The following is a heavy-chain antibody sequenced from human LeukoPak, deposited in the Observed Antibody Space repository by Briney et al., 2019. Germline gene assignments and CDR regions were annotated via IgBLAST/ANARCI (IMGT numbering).Heavy chain of an antibody. CDR2: IIPIFGTA. CDR3: ARDWGSYGYSYFQH. V-gene: IGHV1-69*13. Sequence: ASVKVSCKASGGTFSSYAISWVRQAPGQGLEWMGGIIPIFGTANYAQKFQGRVTITADESTSTAYMELSSLRSEDTAVYYCARDWGSYGYSYFQHWGQGTLVTVTS. D-gene: IGHD5-18*01. CDR1: GGTFSSYA. J-gene: IGHJ1*01.